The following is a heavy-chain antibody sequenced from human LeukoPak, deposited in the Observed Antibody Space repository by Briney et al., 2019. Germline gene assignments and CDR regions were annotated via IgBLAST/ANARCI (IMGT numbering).Heavy chain of an antibody. D-gene: IGHD6-19*01. CDR2: IWYDGSNK. CDR1: GFTFSSYG. J-gene: IGHJ4*02. Sequence: GRSLRLSCAASGFTFSSYGMHWVRQAPGKGLEWVAVIWYDGSNKYYADSVKGRFTISRDNSEDTLYLQMNSLRVEDTAVYYCARASVAGYFDYWGQGTLVTVSS. CDR3: ARASVAGYFDY. V-gene: IGHV3-33*01.